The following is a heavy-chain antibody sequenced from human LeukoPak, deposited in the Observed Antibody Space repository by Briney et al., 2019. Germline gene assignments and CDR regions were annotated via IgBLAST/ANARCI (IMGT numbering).Heavy chain of an antibody. D-gene: IGHD1-26*01. J-gene: IGHJ3*02. CDR3: ARDDDSWGSYYDRAFDI. CDR2: IRSKANSYAT. Sequence: GGSLRLSCAASGFTFSGSAMHWVRQASGKGLEWVGRIRSKANSYATVYAASVKGRFTISRDDSKNTAYLQMNSLRAEDTAVYYCARDDDSWGSYYDRAFDIWGQGTMVTVSS. CDR1: GFTFSGSA. V-gene: IGHV3-73*01.